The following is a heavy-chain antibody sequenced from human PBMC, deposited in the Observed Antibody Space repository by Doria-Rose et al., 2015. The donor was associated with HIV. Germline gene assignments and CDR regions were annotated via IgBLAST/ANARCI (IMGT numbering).Heavy chain of an antibody. D-gene: IGHD6-19*01. CDR2: IWYDGSNK. V-gene: IGHV3-33*01. CDR3: ARGQWLAPFDY. Sequence: RSLRLSCAASGFTFNSYGMHWVRQAPGKGLGWVALIWYDGSNKYYADSVKGRFTISRDNSKNTLYLQINSLRAEDTAVYYCARGQWLAPFDYWGQGTLVTVSS. J-gene: IGHJ4*02. CDR1: GFTFNSYG.